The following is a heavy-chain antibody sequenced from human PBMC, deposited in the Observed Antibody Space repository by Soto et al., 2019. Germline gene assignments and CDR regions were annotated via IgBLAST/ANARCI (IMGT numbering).Heavy chain of an antibody. V-gene: IGHV3-30*18. D-gene: IGHD3-3*01. Sequence: HPGGSLRLSCAASGFTFSSYGMHWVRQAPGKGLEWVAVISYDGSNKYYADSVKGRFTISRDNSKNTLYLQMNSLRAEDTAVYYCANLGPEYYDFWSGHQRYFDYWGQGTPVTVSS. J-gene: IGHJ4*02. CDR3: ANLGPEYYDFWSGHQRYFDY. CDR2: ISYDGSNK. CDR1: GFTFSSYG.